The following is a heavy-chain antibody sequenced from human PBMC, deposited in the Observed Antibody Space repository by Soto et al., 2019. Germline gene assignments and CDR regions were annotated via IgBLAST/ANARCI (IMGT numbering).Heavy chain of an antibody. CDR2: IIPIFGTA. CDR3: ASAVDTAMVTLTRYYYYYGMDV. D-gene: IGHD5-18*01. V-gene: IGHV1-69*13. Sequence: ASVKVSCKASGGTFSSYAISWVRQAPGQGLERMRGIIPIFGTANYAQKFQGRVTITADESTSTAYMELSRLRSEDTAVYYCASAVDTAMVTLTRYYYYYGMDVWGQGTTVTVS. J-gene: IGHJ6*02. CDR1: GGTFSSYA.